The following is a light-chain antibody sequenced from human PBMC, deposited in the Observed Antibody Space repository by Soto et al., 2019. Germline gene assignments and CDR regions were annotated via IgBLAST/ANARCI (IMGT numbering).Light chain of an antibody. CDR1: SSNIGSNA. CDR2: SNN. V-gene: IGLV1-44*01. CDR3: AAWDDSLNGVV. Sequence: QLVLTQPPSASGTPGQRVTISCSGSSSNIGSNAVNWYQHLPGTAPKLLIYSNNQRPSGVPDRFSGSKSGASASLAISGLQSGDEADYYCAAWDDSLNGVVFGGGTKLTVL. J-gene: IGLJ2*01.